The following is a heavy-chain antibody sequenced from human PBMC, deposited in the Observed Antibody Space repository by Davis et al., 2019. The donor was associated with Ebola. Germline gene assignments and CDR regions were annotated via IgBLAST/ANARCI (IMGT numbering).Heavy chain of an antibody. V-gene: IGHV1-18*01. CDR2: ISAYNGNT. Sequence: ASVKVSCKASGYTFTSYGISWVRQAPGQGLEWMGWISAYNGNTNYAQKLQGRVTITRDTSASTAYMELSSLRSEDTAVYYCARATGDHFDYWGQGTLVTVSS. CDR3: ARATGDHFDY. D-gene: IGHD5-12*01. CDR1: GYTFTSYG. J-gene: IGHJ4*02.